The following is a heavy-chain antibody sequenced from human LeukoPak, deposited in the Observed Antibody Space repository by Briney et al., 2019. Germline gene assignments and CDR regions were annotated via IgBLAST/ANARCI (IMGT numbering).Heavy chain of an antibody. V-gene: IGHV3-23*01. CDR1: GLSFSSHA. Sequence: GGSLRLSCVASGLSFSSHALTWVRQTPAKGRAWVSGITGSGGSTYHADSVKGRCTISRDNAKNTLYLQVNNLRADDPAIFFCASRPPNKTYFAFIDYGGQGTLVTVPA. J-gene: IGHJ4*02. D-gene: IGHD2/OR15-2a*01. CDR2: ITGSGGST. CDR3: ASRPPNKTYFAFIDY.